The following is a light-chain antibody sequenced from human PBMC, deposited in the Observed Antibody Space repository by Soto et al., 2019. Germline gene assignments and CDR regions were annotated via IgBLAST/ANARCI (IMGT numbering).Light chain of an antibody. CDR3: AAWDDSLNVVV. CDR2: GNT. CDR1: SSNTGAGYD. J-gene: IGLJ2*01. V-gene: IGLV1-40*01. Sequence: QSVLTQPPSVSGAPGQRVTISCTGSSSNTGAGYDVHWYQQLPGTAPKLLIYGNTNRPSGVPDRFSGSKSGTSASLAISGLQSEDEADYYCAAWDDSLNVVVFGGGTKVTVL.